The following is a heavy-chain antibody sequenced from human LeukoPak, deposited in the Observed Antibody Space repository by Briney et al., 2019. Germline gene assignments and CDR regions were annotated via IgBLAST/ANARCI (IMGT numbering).Heavy chain of an antibody. J-gene: IGHJ4*02. V-gene: IGHV4-4*08. D-gene: IGHD2-8*01. Sequence: SETLSLTCTVSGGFTSPYKWNWIRQPPGKGLEWIGFVYNSGTTSYNPSLKNRVTISVDTSKSQFSLKLTSVTAADTAVYYCAREAIGGVYAPKKKESVDNGGREPLAPVSS. CDR3: AREAIGGVYAPKKKESVDN. CDR1: GGFTSPYK. CDR2: VYNSGTT.